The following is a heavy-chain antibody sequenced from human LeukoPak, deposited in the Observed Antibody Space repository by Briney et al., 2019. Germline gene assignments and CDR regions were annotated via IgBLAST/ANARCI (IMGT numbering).Heavy chain of an antibody. D-gene: IGHD2-2*01. CDR1: GFTFSSYA. CDR2: ISGSGGST. CDR3: AKGANFVVVPAAVNWFDP. J-gene: IGHJ5*02. Sequence: PGGSLRLSCAASGFTFSSYAMSWVRQAPGKRLEWVSTISGSGGSTYYADSVRGRFTISRDNSKSTLYLQMNSLRAEDTAVYYCAKGANFVVVPAAVNWFDPWGQGTLVTVSS. V-gene: IGHV3-23*01.